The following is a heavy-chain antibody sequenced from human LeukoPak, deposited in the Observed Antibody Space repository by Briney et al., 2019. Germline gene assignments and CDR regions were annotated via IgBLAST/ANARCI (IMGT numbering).Heavy chain of an antibody. CDR3: TTGLFVGATGMSDY. D-gene: IGHD1-26*01. CDR1: GFTFSNAW. Sequence: GGSLRLSCAASGFTFSNAWMSWVRQAPGKGLEWVGRIKSKTDGGTTDYAAPVKGRFTISRDDSKNTLYLQMNSLKTEDTAVYYCTTGLFVGATGMSDYWGQGTLVTVSS. J-gene: IGHJ4*02. V-gene: IGHV3-15*01. CDR2: IKSKTDGGTT.